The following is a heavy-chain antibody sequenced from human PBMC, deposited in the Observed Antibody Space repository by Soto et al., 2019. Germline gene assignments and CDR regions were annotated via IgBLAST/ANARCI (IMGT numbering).Heavy chain of an antibody. Sequence: QVQLVESGGGVVQPGRSLRLSCAASGFTFSSYGMHWVRQAPGKGLEWVAVIWYDGSNKYYADSVKGRFTIYRDNSKNTLDLQMNGLRAEDTAVYYCARGEGAAYYSNYITVDYWGQGTLVTVSS. J-gene: IGHJ4*02. CDR3: ARGEGAAYYSNYITVDY. CDR2: IWYDGSNK. CDR1: GFTFSSYG. V-gene: IGHV3-33*01. D-gene: IGHD4-4*01.